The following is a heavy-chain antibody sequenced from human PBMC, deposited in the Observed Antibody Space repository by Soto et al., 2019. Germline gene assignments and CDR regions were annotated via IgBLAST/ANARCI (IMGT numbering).Heavy chain of an antibody. CDR3: AKGALGGYDDYYYMDV. V-gene: IGHV3-23*01. CDR1: GFTFSSYA. D-gene: IGHD2-15*01. J-gene: IGHJ6*03. CDR2: ISGSGGST. Sequence: GGSLRLFCAASGFTFSSYAMSWVRQAPGKGLEWVSAISGSGGSTYYADSVKGRFTISRDNSKNTLYLQMNSLRAEDTAVYYCAKGALGGYDDYYYMDVWGKGTTVTVSS.